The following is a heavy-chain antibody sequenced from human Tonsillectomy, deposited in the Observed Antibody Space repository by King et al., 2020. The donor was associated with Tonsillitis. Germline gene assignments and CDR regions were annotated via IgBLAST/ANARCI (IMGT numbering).Heavy chain of an antibody. D-gene: IGHD3-10*01. J-gene: IGHJ6*02. CDR1: GFTFSSYG. CDR2: IWYDGSNK. Sequence: VQLVESGGGVVQPGRSLRLSCAASGFTFSSYGMHWVRQAPGKGLEWVAVIWYDGSNKYYADSVKGRFTISRDNSKNTLYLQMNSLGAEDTAVYYCAREGYGSGSYYDYYYYAMDVWGQGTTVTVSS. V-gene: IGHV3-33*01. CDR3: AREGYGSGSYYDYYYYAMDV.